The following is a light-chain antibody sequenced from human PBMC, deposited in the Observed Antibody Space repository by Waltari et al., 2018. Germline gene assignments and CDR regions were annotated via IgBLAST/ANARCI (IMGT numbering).Light chain of an antibody. CDR3: SSQSSNNVVL. CDR2: DVS. CDR1: GHVVGGYNS. V-gene: IGLV2-14*01. Sequence: QSALTQPASVSGSPGQSVTIFCTGTGHVVGGYNSVSWYQEHPGQAPRVIIYDVSDRPSGVSDRFSGSKSGNTASLTISGLQAEDEADYYCSSQSSNNVVLFGGGTKLTVL. J-gene: IGLJ2*01.